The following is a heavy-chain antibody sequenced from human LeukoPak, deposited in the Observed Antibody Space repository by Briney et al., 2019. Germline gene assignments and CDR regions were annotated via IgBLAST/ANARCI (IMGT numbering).Heavy chain of an antibody. Sequence: WEILCRTRAGSAACWGGYYITWIREPPGKRLEWIGEINHRGSTNYNPSLKSRVTISVDTSINQFSLKLTSLTAADTAVYYCARGGVGDRLKDWGQGTLVTVSS. CDR1: AACWGGYY. V-gene: IGHV4-34*01. D-gene: IGHD5-24*01. CDR3: ARGGVGDRLKD. J-gene: IGHJ4*02. CDR2: INHRGST.